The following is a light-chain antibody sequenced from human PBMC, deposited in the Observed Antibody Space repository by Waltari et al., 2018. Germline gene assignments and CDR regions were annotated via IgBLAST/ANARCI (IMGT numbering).Light chain of an antibody. Sequence: EIVMTQTPLSLSVTPGEPASLSCRSSQSLLSSDDGYTYLDWILQRPGQSPQLLIYPLAYRASRVPDRFSGTGSGSNFSLEISRVEAEDVGIYYCMQRLEFPYTFGQGTRLDMK. CDR3: MQRLEFPYT. CDR1: QSLLSSDDGYTY. V-gene: IGKV2-40*01. J-gene: IGKJ2*01. CDR2: PLA.